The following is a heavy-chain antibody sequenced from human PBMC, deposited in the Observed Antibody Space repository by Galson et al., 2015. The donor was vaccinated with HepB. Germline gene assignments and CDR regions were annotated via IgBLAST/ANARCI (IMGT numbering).Heavy chain of an antibody. D-gene: IGHD3-16*01. CDR3: ARDRFGVNTYDS. V-gene: IGHV3-48*01. J-gene: IGHJ4*02. CDR1: GFRFDDYS. Sequence: LRLSCAASGFRFDDYSMNWLRQAPGKGLEWVSYTSGTSRLIYYSDSVKGRFTISRDNANSFLYLQMNNLRLEDTGTYYCARDRFGVNTYDSWGQGTLVTVSS. CDR2: TSGTSRLI.